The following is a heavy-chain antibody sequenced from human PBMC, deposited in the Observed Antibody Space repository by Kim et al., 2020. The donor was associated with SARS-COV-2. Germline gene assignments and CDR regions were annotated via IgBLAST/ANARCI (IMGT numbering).Heavy chain of an antibody. Sequence: SETLSLTCTVSGGSISSSSYYWGWIRQPPGKGLEWIGSIYYSGSTYYNPSLKSRVTISVDTSKNQFSLKLSSVTAADTAVYYCARLQPSGWTNWLDPWGQGTLVTVSS. CDR1: GGSISSSSYY. D-gene: IGHD6-19*01. CDR2: IYYSGST. CDR3: ARLQPSGWTNWLDP. J-gene: IGHJ5*02. V-gene: IGHV4-39*01.